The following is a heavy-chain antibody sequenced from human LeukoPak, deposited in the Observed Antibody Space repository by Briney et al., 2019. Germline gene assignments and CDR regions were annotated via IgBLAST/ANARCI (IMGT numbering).Heavy chain of an antibody. V-gene: IGHV3-23*01. Sequence: GGSLRLSCAASGFTFSSYGMSWVRQAPGKGLEWVSAISGSGGSTYYADSVKGRFTISRDNSKNTPYLQMNSLRAEDTAVYYCAKAPYCSSTSCYDYYYMEVWGKGTTVTISS. CDR2: ISGSGGST. CDR1: GFTFSSYG. D-gene: IGHD2-2*01. J-gene: IGHJ6*03. CDR3: AKAPYCSSTSCYDYYYMEV.